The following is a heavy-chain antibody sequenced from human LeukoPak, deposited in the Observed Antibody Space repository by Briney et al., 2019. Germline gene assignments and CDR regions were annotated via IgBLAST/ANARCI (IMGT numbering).Heavy chain of an antibody. CDR2: IYYSGST. Sequence: SETLSLTCTVSGGSISSGGYYWSWIRQHPGKGLEWIGYIYYSGSTYYNPSLKSRVTISVDTSKNQLSLKLSSVTAADTAVYYCAREISQGYSSGRYSWGQGTLVTVSS. D-gene: IGHD6-19*01. CDR3: AREISQGYSSGRYS. CDR1: GGSISSGGYY. V-gene: IGHV4-31*03. J-gene: IGHJ4*02.